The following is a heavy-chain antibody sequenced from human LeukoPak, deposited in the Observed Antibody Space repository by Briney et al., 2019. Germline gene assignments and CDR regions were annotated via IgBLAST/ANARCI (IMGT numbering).Heavy chain of an antibody. D-gene: IGHD3-16*01. CDR3: ARGALRGNWFDP. CDR2: IIPIFGTA. J-gene: IGHJ5*02. V-gene: IGHV1-69*13. Sequence: SVKVSCKASGGTFISYAISWVRQAPGQGLEWMGGIIPIFGTANYAQKFQGRVTITADESTSTAYMELSSLRSEDTAVYYCARGALRGNWFDPWGQGTLVTVSS. CDR1: GGTFISYA.